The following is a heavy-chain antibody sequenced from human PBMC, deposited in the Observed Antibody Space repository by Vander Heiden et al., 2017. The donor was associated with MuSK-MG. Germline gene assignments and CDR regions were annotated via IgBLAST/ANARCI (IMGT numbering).Heavy chain of an antibody. J-gene: IGHJ4*02. CDR1: GFTFSSYG. V-gene: IGHV3-33*01. CDR2: IWYDGSQK. Sequence: QVPLVQSGGGADQPGRAPNLYWEAQGFTFSSYGMHWVRQAPGQGLEWVAIIWYDGSQKYYADSVKGRFTISRDNSKNTLYLQMDSLRAEDTAAYYCARDPDAGFDLWGQGTLVTVSS. CDR3: ARDPDAGFDL.